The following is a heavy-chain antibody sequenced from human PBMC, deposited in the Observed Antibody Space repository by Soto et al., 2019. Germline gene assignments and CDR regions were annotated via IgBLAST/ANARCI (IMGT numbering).Heavy chain of an antibody. V-gene: IGHV3-74*01. J-gene: IGHJ5*02. CDR1: GFTFSSYW. CDR2: VSPEGTIT. D-gene: IGHD2-15*01. Sequence: PGGSLRLSCAASGFTFSSYWMHWVRQTPGKGLVWVARVSPEGTITNYADSVKGRFTISGDNAKNSLYLQMNSLRAEDTAVHYCARGMCCSVTSRGRFDPWGQGTLVTVSS. CDR3: ARGMCCSVTSRGRFDP.